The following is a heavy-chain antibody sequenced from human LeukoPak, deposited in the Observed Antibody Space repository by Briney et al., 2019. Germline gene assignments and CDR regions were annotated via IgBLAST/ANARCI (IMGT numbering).Heavy chain of an antibody. Sequence: SETLSLTCTVSNGSVSPYYWSWIRQPAGQGLEWIGRIYITGSTTYSPSLKSRVTMSIDTSKNQFSLNLSSVTAADTAVYYCARDDGSSWIFDYWGQGTLVTVSS. J-gene: IGHJ4*02. CDR1: NGSVSPYY. V-gene: IGHV4-4*07. CDR3: ARDDGSSWIFDY. D-gene: IGHD6-13*01. CDR2: IYITGST.